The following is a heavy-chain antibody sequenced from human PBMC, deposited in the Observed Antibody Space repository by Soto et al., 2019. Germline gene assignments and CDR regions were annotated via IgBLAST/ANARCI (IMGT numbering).Heavy chain of an antibody. D-gene: IGHD1-26*01. J-gene: IGHJ4*02. V-gene: IGHV4-30-4*01. CDR1: GGSIISGENF. CDR3: ARDTGTYPYYFDY. Sequence: SETLSLTGTVSGGSIISGENFWNWIRQSPGKGLEWIGYIHHSGSTYYNPSLKSRLTISVDTSKNQISLKLNSVTAADTAVYYCARDTGTYPYYFDYWGQGTLVTVSS. CDR2: IHHSGST.